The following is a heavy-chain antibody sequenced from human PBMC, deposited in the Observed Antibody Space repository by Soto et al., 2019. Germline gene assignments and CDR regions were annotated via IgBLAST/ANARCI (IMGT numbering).Heavy chain of an antibody. D-gene: IGHD2-15*01. CDR3: AREFCSGGYCYGQPGWFDP. J-gene: IGHJ5*02. Sequence: QVQLQESGPGLVKPSQTLSLTCTVSGGSISSGDYYWSWIRQSPGKGLEWIGYISNTGITYSKPSLKSRLSISVDTSKNQFSLKLTSVTAADTAVYYCAREFCSGGYCYGQPGWFDPWGQGTLVTVSS. CDR1: GGSISSGDYY. V-gene: IGHV4-30-4*01. CDR2: ISNTGIT.